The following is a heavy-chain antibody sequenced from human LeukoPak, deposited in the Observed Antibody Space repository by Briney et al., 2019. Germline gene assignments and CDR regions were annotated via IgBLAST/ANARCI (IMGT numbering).Heavy chain of an antibody. CDR2: INHSGST. CDR1: GGSFSGYY. D-gene: IGHD5-18*01. CDR3: ARAVSYGPSYYYYYMDV. V-gene: IGHV4-34*01. J-gene: IGHJ6*03. Sequence: PSETLSLTCAVYGGSFSGYYWSWIRQPPGEGLEWIGEINHSGSTNYNPSLKSRVTISVDTSKNQFSLKLSSVTAADTAVYYCARAVSYGPSYYYYYMDVWGKGTTVTVSS.